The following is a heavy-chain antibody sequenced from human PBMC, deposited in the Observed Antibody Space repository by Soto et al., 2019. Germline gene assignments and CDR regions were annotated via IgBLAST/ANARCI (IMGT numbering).Heavy chain of an antibody. Sequence: PGGSLRLSCAASGFTFSNYAMNWVRQAPGKGLEWVSGISSSGTNIYYADSVKGRFNISRDSSVYLQMKSLRVEDTAIYYCARASPTHITALFDYWGQGTLVTVSS. CDR1: GFTFSNYA. V-gene: IGHV3-23*01. CDR2: ISSSGTNI. CDR3: ARASPTHITALFDY. D-gene: IGHD3-3*01. J-gene: IGHJ4*02.